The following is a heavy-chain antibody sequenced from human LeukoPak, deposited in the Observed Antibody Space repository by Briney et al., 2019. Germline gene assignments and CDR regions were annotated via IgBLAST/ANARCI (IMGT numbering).Heavy chain of an antibody. CDR3: ARTKYYYDSSGYYRAAFDY. V-gene: IGHV4-61*02. CDR1: GGSISSGSYC. J-gene: IGHJ4*02. CDR2: IYTSGST. D-gene: IGHD3-22*01. Sequence: PSQTLSLTCTVSGGSISSGSYCWSWIRQPAGKGLEWIGRIYTSGSTNYNPSLKSRVTMSVDTSKNQFSLKLSSVTAADTAVYYCARTKYYYDSSGYYRAAFDYWGQGTLVTVSS.